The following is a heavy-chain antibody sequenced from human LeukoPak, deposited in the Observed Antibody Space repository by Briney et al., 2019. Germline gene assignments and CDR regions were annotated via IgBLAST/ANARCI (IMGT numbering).Heavy chain of an antibody. Sequence: SETLSLTCTVSGGSNSSYYWSCMRHPPGKGREWSGYLPDSGSTNYTPSLRGRVTMSVDTSKKQYSLKLSSVTAADTAVYYCARGRWCPGPWGQGTLVTVSS. CDR2: LPDSGST. CDR3: ARGRWCPGP. CDR1: GGSNSSYY. J-gene: IGHJ5*02. V-gene: IGHV4-59*01. D-gene: IGHD2-8*02.